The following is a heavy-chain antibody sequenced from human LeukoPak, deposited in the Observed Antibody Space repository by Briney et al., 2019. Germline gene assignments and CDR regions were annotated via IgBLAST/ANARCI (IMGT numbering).Heavy chain of an antibody. CDR2: IRYDGSNE. Sequence: GGSLRLSCAASGFIFSDYGMHWVRQAPGKGLEWVAFIRYDGSNEYYADSVKGRFTISRDNSKNTLYLQMNGLRTEDTAVYYCAKDANFRVPGEDWGQGTLVTVSP. J-gene: IGHJ4*02. CDR3: AKDANFRVPGED. CDR1: GFIFSDYG. D-gene: IGHD3-10*01. V-gene: IGHV3-30*02.